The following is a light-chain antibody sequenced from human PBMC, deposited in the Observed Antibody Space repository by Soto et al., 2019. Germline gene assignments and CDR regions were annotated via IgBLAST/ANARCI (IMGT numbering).Light chain of an antibody. CDR1: SSNIGSYT. J-gene: IGLJ2*01. V-gene: IGLV1-44*01. Sequence: QAVVTQPPSASGTPGQRVTISCSGSSSNIGSYTINWYQQLPGTAPKLLIYSSNQRPSGVPDRFSGSKSGTSASLAISGLQSEDEADYYCAAWDDSLNGVAFGGGTKVTVL. CDR2: SSN. CDR3: AAWDDSLNGVA.